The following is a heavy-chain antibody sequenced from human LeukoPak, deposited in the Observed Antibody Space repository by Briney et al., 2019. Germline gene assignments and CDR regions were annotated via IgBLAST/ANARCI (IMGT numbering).Heavy chain of an antibody. J-gene: IGHJ3*02. CDR3: AKDSRASSGGAFDI. CDR2: ITPNSGGT. CDR1: GYTFTGYY. Sequence: GASVKVSCKTSGYTFTGYYMHWVRQAPGQGLEWMGRITPNSGGTKYAQKFQGRVTMTRDTSIGTAYMELSSLRSDDTAVYYCAKDSRASSGGAFDIWGQGTMVTVSS. D-gene: IGHD2-15*01. V-gene: IGHV1-2*06.